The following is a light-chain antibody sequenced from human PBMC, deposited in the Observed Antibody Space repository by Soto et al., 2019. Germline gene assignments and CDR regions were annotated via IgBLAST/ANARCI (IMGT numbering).Light chain of an antibody. V-gene: IGKV1-8*01. Sequence: AIRMTQSPSSFSASTGDRVTITCRASQGISSYLAWYQQKPGKAPKPLIYAASTLQSGVPSRFSGSGSGTDFTLTISCLQAEDFATYYCQQYYSYPRTFGPGTKLEIK. CDR2: AAS. CDR3: QQYYSYPRT. CDR1: QGISSY. J-gene: IGKJ1*01.